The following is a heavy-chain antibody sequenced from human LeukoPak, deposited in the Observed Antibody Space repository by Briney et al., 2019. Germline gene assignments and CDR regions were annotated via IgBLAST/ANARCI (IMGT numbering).Heavy chain of an antibody. Sequence: SETLSLTCAVYGGSFSGYYWSWIRQPPGKGLEWIGYIYYSGSTNYNPSLKSRVTISVDTSKNQFSLKLSSVTAADTAVYYCARDNFDYGDYWAGRFDPWGQGTLVTVS. CDR3: ARDNFDYGDYWAGRFDP. V-gene: IGHV4-59*01. D-gene: IGHD4-17*01. CDR1: GGSFSGYY. J-gene: IGHJ5*02. CDR2: IYYSGST.